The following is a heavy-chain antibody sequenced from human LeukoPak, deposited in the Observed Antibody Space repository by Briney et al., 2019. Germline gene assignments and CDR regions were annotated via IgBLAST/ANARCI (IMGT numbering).Heavy chain of an antibody. V-gene: IGHV3-30*18. J-gene: IGHJ6*02. CDR2: ISYDESDK. Sequence: PGGPLRLSCAASGFTFSNYGMHWVRKAPGKGLKWVAVISYDESDKYYADSVKGRFTISRDNSKNTLYLQMNSLRPEDTAVYYCAKGVVAATNAAYYGMDVWGQGTTVTVSS. CDR1: GFTFSNYG. CDR3: AKGVVAATNAAYYGMDV. D-gene: IGHD2-15*01.